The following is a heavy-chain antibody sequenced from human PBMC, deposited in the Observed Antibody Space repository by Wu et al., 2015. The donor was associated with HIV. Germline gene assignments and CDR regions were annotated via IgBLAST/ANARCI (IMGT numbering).Heavy chain of an antibody. CDR3: ARGGNYKWGPTIKTSYYMDV. Sequence: QVQLVQSGAEVKKPGASVKVSCKASRFTTDDINWLRQATGQGLEWMGWINLNSGNTGYAQKFQGRVTISKNTSIITAYVELSSLRSEDTAIYYCARGGNYKWGPTIKTSYYMDVWGKGTMVTVSS. CDR1: RFTTDD. CDR2: INLNSGNT. V-gene: IGHV1-8*03. J-gene: IGHJ6*03. D-gene: IGHD7-27*01.